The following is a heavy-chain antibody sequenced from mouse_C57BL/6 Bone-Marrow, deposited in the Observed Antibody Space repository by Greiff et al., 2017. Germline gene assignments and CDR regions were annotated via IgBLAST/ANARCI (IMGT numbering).Heavy chain of an antibody. CDR2: ISDGGSYT. CDR1: GFTFSSYA. J-gene: IGHJ3*01. D-gene: IGHD1-1*01. Sequence: EVMLMASGGGLVKPGGSLKLSCAASGFTFSSYAMSLVRQTPEKRLEWVATISDGGSYTYYPDNVKGRFTISRDNAKNNLYLQMSHLKSEDTAMYYCANNYGPSYWGQGTLVTVSA. V-gene: IGHV5-4*03. CDR3: ANNYGPSY.